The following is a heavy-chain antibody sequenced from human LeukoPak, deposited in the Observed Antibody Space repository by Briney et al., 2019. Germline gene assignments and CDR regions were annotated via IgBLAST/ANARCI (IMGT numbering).Heavy chain of an antibody. J-gene: IGHJ4*02. D-gene: IGHD5/OR15-5a*01. V-gene: IGHV4-34*01. CDR3: ARQEKRGVSLIDY. CDR2: INHSGST. Sequence: PSETLSLTCAVYGGSFSGCYWSWIRQPPGKGLEWIGEINHSGSTNYNPSLKSRVTISVDTSKNQFSLKLSSVTAADTAVYYCARQEKRGVSLIDYWGQGTLVTVSS. CDR1: GGSFSGCY.